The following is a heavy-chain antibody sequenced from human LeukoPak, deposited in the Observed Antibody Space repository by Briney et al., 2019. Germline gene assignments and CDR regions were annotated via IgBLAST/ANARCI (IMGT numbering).Heavy chain of an antibody. J-gene: IGHJ4*02. CDR3: ARHPPPDSSSVSPFDY. CDR2: IHPGDSDT. V-gene: IGHV5-51*01. D-gene: IGHD6-6*01. Sequence: GESLKISCKGSGYSFTSYWTGWVRQMPGKGLEWMGIIHPGDSDTRYSPSFQGQVTISADKSISTAYLQWSSLKASDTAMYYCARHPPPDSSSVSPFDYWGQGTLVTVSS. CDR1: GYSFTSYW.